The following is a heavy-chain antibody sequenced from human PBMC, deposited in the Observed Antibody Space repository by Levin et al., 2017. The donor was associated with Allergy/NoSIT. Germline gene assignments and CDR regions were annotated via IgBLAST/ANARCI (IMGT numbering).Heavy chain of an antibody. CDR1: GFTFSNYG. D-gene: IGHD4-23*01. V-gene: IGHV3-33*01. Sequence: GGSLRLSCAASGFTFSNYGIHWVRQAPGKGLEWVAVIWYDESNKYYADSVKGRFTISRDNSKNMLYLQMNSLRAEDTAVYYCARDFHGGNFASFDYWGQGTLVTVSS. J-gene: IGHJ4*02. CDR3: ARDFHGGNFASFDY. CDR2: IWYDESNK.